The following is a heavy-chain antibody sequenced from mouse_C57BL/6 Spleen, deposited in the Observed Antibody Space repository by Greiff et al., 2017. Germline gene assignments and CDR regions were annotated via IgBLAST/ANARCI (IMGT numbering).Heavy chain of an antibody. CDR3: ARSPYYYGSSPYAMNN. CDR1: GFAFSSYW. CDR2: ISPGDGDT. Sequence: QVQLQQSGAELVKPGASVKISCKASGFAFSSYWLNWVKQRPGKGLEWIGQISPGDGDTNYNGTFKGKATLSADKSSSTAYMQLSSLTSEDSAVYFCARSPYYYGSSPYAMNNWGQGTSVTDTS. V-gene: IGHV1-80*01. D-gene: IGHD1-1*01. J-gene: IGHJ4*01.